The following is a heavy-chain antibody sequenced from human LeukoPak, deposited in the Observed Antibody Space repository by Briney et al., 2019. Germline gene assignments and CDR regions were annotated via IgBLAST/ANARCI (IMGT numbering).Heavy chain of an antibody. V-gene: IGHV3-11*04. CDR3: AKLAKYFYGSETYYFFEH. Sequence: GGSLRLSCAASGFTFSDYYMSWIRQAPGKGLEWVSYISSSGSTIYYVDSVKGRFTISRDNAKNSLYLQMNSLRVEDTAVYYCAKLAKYFYGSETYYFFEHWGQGTPLTASS. J-gene: IGHJ4*02. CDR2: ISSSGSTI. D-gene: IGHD3-10*01. CDR1: GFTFSDYY.